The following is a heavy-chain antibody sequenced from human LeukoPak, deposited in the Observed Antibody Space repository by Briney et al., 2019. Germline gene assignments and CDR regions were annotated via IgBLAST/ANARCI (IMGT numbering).Heavy chain of an antibody. Sequence: SSETLSLTCTVSGGSISSSSYYWGWIRQPPGEGLEYIGYIYYSGSTNYNPSLKSRVTISVDTSKNQFSLKLSSVTAADTAVYYCARLVRTYYYDSSGYYWDYWGQGTLVTVSS. J-gene: IGHJ4*02. CDR1: GGSISSSSYY. CDR3: ARLVRTYYYDSSGYYWDY. D-gene: IGHD3-22*01. V-gene: IGHV4-61*05. CDR2: IYYSGST.